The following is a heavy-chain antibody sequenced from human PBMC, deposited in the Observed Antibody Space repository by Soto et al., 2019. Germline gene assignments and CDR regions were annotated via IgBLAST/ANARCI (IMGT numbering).Heavy chain of an antibody. V-gene: IGHV3-30*18. D-gene: IGHD6-13*01. Sequence: PVGSLRLSCAASGFTFSSSGIHWVRQAPGKGLEWVAVISYDGSNKYYTDSVKGRFTISRDNSKNTLYLQMNSLRAEDTAMYYCAKDRGGSWCTDYWGQGTLVTVSS. CDR2: ISYDGSNK. CDR1: GFTFSSSG. CDR3: AKDRGGSWCTDY. J-gene: IGHJ4*02.